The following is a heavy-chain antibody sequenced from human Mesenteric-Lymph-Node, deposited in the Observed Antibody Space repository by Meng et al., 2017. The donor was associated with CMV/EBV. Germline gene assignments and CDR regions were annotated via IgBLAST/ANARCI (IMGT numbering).Heavy chain of an antibody. D-gene: IGHD2-2*01. CDR1: GFTFSNAW. CDR3: TRDQPEIVVVPATPSFLFDS. V-gene: IGHV3-15*01. J-gene: IGHJ4*02. Sequence: GESLKISCAASGFTFSNAWMSWVRQAPGKGLEWVGRIKSKTDGGTTDYAAPVKGRFTISRDDSKNTLYLQMNSLRPNDSAVYFCTRDQPEIVVVPATPSFLFDSWGQGTLVTVSS. CDR2: IKSKTDGGTT.